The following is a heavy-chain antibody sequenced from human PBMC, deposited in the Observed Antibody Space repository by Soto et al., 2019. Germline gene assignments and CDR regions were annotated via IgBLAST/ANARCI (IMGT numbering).Heavy chain of an antibody. CDR2: ISGSGGST. CDR1: GFTFSSYA. V-gene: IGHV3-23*01. D-gene: IGHD6-19*01. J-gene: IGHJ4*02. Sequence: EVQLLESGGGLVQPGGSLRLSCAASGFTFSSYAMSWVRQAPGKGLEWVSAISGSGGSTYYADSVKGRFTISRDNSKNTLYLQMNSLRAEDTAVYYCAKDPYSSGWYGRYFDYWGQGTLVTVSS. CDR3: AKDPYSSGWYGRYFDY.